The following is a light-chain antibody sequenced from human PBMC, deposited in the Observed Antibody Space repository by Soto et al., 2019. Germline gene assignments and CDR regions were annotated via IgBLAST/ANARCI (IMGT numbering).Light chain of an antibody. CDR3: QQYGGSPQMYT. Sequence: ETVLTQSPGTLSLSPGERATLSCRASQSVSSSYLTWYQQKPGQAPRLLIYGTSTRAIGIPDRFSGSGSGTDFTLTISRLEPEDFAVYYCQQYGGSPQMYTFGQGTKLEIK. CDR1: QSVSSSY. CDR2: GTS. J-gene: IGKJ2*01. V-gene: IGKV3-20*01.